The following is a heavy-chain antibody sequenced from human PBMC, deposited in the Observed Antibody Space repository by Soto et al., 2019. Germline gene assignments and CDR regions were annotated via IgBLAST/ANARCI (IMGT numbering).Heavy chain of an antibody. CDR1: GYSFTSYW. D-gene: IGHD3-22*01. J-gene: IGHJ6*02. CDR3: ARSKYYYDSSGYYRGRPLGDYYYYYGMDV. Sequence: LVESLKISGKGSGYSFTSYWIGWVRQMPGKGLEWMGIIYPGDSDTRYSPSFQGQVTISADKSISTAYLQWSSLKASDTAMYYCARSKYYYDSSGYYRGRPLGDYYYYYGMDVWGQGTTVTVSS. CDR2: IYPGDSDT. V-gene: IGHV5-51*01.